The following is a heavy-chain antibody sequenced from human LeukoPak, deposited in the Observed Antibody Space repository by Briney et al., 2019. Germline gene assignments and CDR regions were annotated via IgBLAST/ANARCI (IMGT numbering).Heavy chain of an antibody. V-gene: IGHV4-30-2*01. CDR3: AGGKRRWFDP. Sequence: SETLSLTCAVSGGSISSGGYSWSWIRQPPGTGLEWIGYIDHIWSTYYNPLLKSGVIISVARSKNKFSLKLSSVTAADTAVYYCAGGKRRWFDPWGQGTLVTVSS. D-gene: IGHD5-24*01. CDR1: GGSISSGGYS. J-gene: IGHJ5*02. CDR2: IDHIWST.